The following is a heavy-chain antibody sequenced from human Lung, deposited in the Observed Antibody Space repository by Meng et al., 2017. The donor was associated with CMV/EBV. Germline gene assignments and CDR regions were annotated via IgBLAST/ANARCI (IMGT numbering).Heavy chain of an antibody. CDR3: ARGNGWRFDY. J-gene: IGHJ4*02. Sequence: QVTLVQFGSALKKPGDSVKVSCQAAGYTFTSSSMNWVRHAPGQGLEWMGWININTGNPTYAQGFTGRFVFSLDTSVSTAYLQIDSLKADDTAVYYCARGNGWRFDYWGQGTLVTVSS. V-gene: IGHV7-4-1*01. CDR1: GYTFTSSS. CDR2: ININTGNP. D-gene: IGHD6-19*01.